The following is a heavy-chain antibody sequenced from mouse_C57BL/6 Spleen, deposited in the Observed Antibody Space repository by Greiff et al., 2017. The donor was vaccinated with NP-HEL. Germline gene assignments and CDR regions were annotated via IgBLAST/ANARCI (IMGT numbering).Heavy chain of an antibody. Sequence: DVMLVESGGGLVKPGGSLTLSCAASGFTFSDYGMHWVRQAPEKGLEWVAYISSGSSTIYYADTVKGRFTISRDNAKNTLFLQMTSLRSEDTAMYYCARPHYYGSSDWYFDVWGTGTTVTVSS. D-gene: IGHD1-1*01. V-gene: IGHV5-17*01. CDR3: ARPHYYGSSDWYFDV. J-gene: IGHJ1*03. CDR2: ISSGSSTI. CDR1: GFTFSDYG.